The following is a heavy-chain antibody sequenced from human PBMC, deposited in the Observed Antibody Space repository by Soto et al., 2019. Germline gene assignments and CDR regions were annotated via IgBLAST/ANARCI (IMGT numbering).Heavy chain of an antibody. CDR1: GGTFSSYT. CDR3: ASDARYYYEP. CDR2: IIPILGIA. V-gene: IGHV1-69*02. D-gene: IGHD3-22*01. Sequence: QVQLVQSGAEVKKPGSSVKVSCKASGGTFSSYTISWVRQAPGQGLEWMGRIIPILGIANYAQKFQDRVTITADKSTSTAYMELSSLRSEDTAVYYCASDARYYYEPWGQGTLVTVSS. J-gene: IGHJ5*02.